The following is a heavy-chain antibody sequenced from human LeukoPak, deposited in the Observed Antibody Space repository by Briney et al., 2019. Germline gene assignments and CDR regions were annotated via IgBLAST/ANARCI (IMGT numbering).Heavy chain of an antibody. D-gene: IGHD1-26*01. CDR1: GGSITSDY. Sequence: PSETLSLTCTVSGGSITSDYRSWIRQPPGKGLEWIGYIYYSGITKYNPSLKSRVTISVDTSKNQFSLKLSSVTAADTAVYYCARDGIVGATQGDAFDIWGQGTMVTVSS. V-gene: IGHV4-59*01. J-gene: IGHJ3*02. CDR3: ARDGIVGATQGDAFDI. CDR2: IYYSGIT.